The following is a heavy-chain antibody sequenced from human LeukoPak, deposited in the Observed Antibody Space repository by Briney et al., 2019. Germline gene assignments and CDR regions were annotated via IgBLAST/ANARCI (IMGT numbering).Heavy chain of an antibody. CDR1: GFTFSNYW. CDR2: IKTDGSST. J-gene: IGHJ6*04. D-gene: IGHD3-10*02. Sequence: GSLRLSCAASGFTFSNYWMHWVRQVPGKGLMWVSRIKTDGSSTSYADSVKGRFTISRDNAKNTLYLQMNSLRAEDTAVYYCAELGITMIGGVWGKGTTVTISS. CDR3: AELGITMIGGV. V-gene: IGHV3-74*01.